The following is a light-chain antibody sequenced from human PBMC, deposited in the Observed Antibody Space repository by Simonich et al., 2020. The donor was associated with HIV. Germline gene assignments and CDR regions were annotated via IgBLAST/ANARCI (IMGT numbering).Light chain of an antibody. Sequence: EIVLTQSPATLSLSPGERAALSCRASQSVGSYLAWYQQKPGQAPRLRIYDASTRATGIPARFSGSGSGTDFTLTISSLEPEDFAVYYCQYSSTFGQGTEVEIK. J-gene: IGKJ1*01. CDR3: QYSST. CDR1: QSVGSY. CDR2: DAS. V-gene: IGKV3-11*01.